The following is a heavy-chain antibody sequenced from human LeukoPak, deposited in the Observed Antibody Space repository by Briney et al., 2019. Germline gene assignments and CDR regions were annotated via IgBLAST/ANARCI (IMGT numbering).Heavy chain of an antibody. Sequence: ASVKVSCKASGGTFSSYAISWVRQAPGQGLEWMGGIIPIFGTANYAQKFQGRVTITADESTSSAYMELSSLRSDDTAVYYCARSPPNWGYDYWGPGTLVTVSS. J-gene: IGHJ4*02. CDR1: GGTFSSYA. D-gene: IGHD7-27*01. V-gene: IGHV1-69*13. CDR2: IIPIFGTA. CDR3: ARSPPNWGYDY.